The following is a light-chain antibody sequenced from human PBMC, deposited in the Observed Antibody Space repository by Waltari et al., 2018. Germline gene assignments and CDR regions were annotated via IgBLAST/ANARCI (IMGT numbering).Light chain of an antibody. J-gene: IGKJ4*01. CDR2: SAS. CDR3: RQLNSYPLT. CDR1: QGISSY. Sequence: DIQLTQSPSFLSASVGDRVTITCRASQGISSYLAWSQQEPGKAPKLLIYSASILQSGIPSTFSGSGSGTEFTLTISSLQPEDFATYYCRQLNSYPLTFGGGTKVEI. V-gene: IGKV1-9*01.